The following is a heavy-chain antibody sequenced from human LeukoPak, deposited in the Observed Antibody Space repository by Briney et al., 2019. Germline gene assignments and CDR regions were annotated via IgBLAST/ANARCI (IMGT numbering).Heavy chain of an antibody. V-gene: IGHV4-30-4*01. CDR1: GGSISSGDYY. CDR2: IYYSGST. D-gene: IGHD4-17*01. CDR3: AGDYGDLLTGIRFDT. Sequence: PSQTLSLTCTVSGGSISSGDYYWSWIRQPPGKGLEWIGYIYYSGSTYYNPSLKSRVTISIQTSKNQFSLKLTSVTAADTAVYYCAGDYGDLLTGIRFDTWGQGTLVTVSS. J-gene: IGHJ5*02.